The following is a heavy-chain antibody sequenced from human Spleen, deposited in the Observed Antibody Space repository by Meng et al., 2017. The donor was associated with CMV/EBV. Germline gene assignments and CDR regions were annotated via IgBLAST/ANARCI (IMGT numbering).Heavy chain of an antibody. Sequence: SLKISCTASGFTFDDFAMHWVRQTPGEGLEWVSGFSGNTGFIAYADSVKGRFTISRDGAKDSLYLQMNSLRAEDTAVYYCARGSYGDLDYWGQGTLVTVSS. CDR2: FSGNTGFI. V-gene: IGHV3-9*01. CDR3: ARGSYGDLDY. D-gene: IGHD4-17*01. J-gene: IGHJ4*02. CDR1: GFTFDDFA.